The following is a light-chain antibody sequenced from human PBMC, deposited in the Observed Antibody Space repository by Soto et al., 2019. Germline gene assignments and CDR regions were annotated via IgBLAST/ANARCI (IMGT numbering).Light chain of an antibody. CDR1: SSDVGSYNY. CDR2: DVN. Sequence: QSALTQSASVSGSPGQSITLSCTGTSSDVGSYNYVSWYQQHPGKAPKLMIYDVNNRPSGVSNRFSGSKSGNTASLTISGLQAEDEADYYSSSYTSSSTYVFGTGTKVTVL. CDR3: SSYTSSSTYV. V-gene: IGLV2-14*01. J-gene: IGLJ1*01.